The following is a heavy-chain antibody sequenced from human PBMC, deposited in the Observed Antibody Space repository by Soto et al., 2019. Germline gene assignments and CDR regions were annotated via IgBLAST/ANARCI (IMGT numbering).Heavy chain of an antibody. J-gene: IGHJ4*02. CDR2: IYHSGSP. V-gene: IGHV4-31*03. Sequence: QVQLQESGPGLVKPSQTLSLTCTVSGGSINSGGYYWSWIRQHPEKGLEWIGYIYHSGSPYYNPSLKSRVAISVDTSKNQFSLKLNSVTAADTAVYYCASAPTSGYSNFDSWGQGTLVTVSS. D-gene: IGHD3-22*01. CDR1: GGSINSGGYY. CDR3: ASAPTSGYSNFDS.